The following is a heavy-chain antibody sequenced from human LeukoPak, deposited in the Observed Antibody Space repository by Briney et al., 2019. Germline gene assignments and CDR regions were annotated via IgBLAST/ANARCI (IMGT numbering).Heavy chain of an antibody. J-gene: IGHJ5*02. CDR2: INPNSGGT. Sequence: ASVRVSCKASGYTISDYFMHWVRQAPGQGLEWMGWINPNSGGTNYAQKFQGRVTMTRDTSISTAYMELSRLRSDDTAVYYCARVGVVPAAISWFDPWGQGTLVTVSS. CDR3: ARVGVVPAAISWFDP. V-gene: IGHV1-2*02. CDR1: GYTISDYF. D-gene: IGHD2-2*01.